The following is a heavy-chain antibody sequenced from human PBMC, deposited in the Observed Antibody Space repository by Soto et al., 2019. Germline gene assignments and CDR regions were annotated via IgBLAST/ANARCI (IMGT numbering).Heavy chain of an antibody. CDR1: GFSFSSYW. CDR3: ARVGQGAWYFAL. J-gene: IGHJ2*01. CDR2: IKTDGSII. Sequence: EVQLVESGGGLVQPGGSLRLSCAASGFSFSSYWMHWVSQATGKGLVWVSRIKTDGSIITYADSVKGRFTISRDNAKNTLYLQMNTLRAEDTAVYYCARVGQGAWYFALWGRGTLVTVSS. V-gene: IGHV3-74*01. D-gene: IGHD1-26*01.